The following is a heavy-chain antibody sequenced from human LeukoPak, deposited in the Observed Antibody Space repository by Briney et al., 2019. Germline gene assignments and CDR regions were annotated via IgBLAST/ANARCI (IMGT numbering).Heavy chain of an antibody. V-gene: IGHV3-74*01. J-gene: IGHJ4*02. Sequence: GGSLRLSCAPSGLTFRTTWMHWVRQAPGKGLMWVSRMNGEGTTIDYADSVKGRFTVSRDYAKNTLFLQMNNLRTEDTALYFCATARNFRFEYWGQASLVIVSA. CDR3: ATARNFRFEY. D-gene: IGHD1-7*01. CDR2: MNGEGTTI. CDR1: GLTFRTTW.